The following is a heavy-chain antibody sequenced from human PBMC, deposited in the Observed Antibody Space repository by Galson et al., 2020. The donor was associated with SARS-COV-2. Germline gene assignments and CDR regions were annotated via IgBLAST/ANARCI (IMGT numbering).Heavy chain of an antibody. CDR2: ISSTGAYI. CDR1: GLNFSDFT. V-gene: IGHV3-21*01. Sequence: KIGESLKISCAGSGLNFSDFTMNWVRQAPGQGLEWVSSISSTGAYIYYSDSVRGRFTISRDSAKNSLYLQMNSLRAEDTGVYYWATVGDRGDVVATFDYWGQGTLGTGSS. D-gene: IGHD5-12*01. J-gene: IGHJ4*02. CDR3: ATVGDRGDVVATFDY.